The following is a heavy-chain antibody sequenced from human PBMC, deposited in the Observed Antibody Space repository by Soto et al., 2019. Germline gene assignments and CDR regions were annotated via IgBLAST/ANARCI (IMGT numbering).Heavy chain of an antibody. J-gene: IGHJ5*02. D-gene: IGHD3-22*01. V-gene: IGHV4-39*01. CDR3: ATDSSYYYDSSAYYSNWFDP. CDR1: GGSISGSSDY. Sequence: LSLPCTVSGGSISGSSDYWGWIRQPPGKGLEWIGSIFYSGSTYYNPSLKSRVTLSVDKSKNKFSLKLTSVTAADTSVYYCATDSSYYYDSSAYYSNWFDPWGQGMLVTVSS. CDR2: IFYSGST.